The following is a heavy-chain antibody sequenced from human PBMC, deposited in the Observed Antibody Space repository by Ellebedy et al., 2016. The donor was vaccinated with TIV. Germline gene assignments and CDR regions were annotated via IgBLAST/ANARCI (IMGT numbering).Heavy chain of an antibody. CDR1: GYSISSGYY. CDR2: IYHSGST. D-gene: IGHD1-26*01. J-gene: IGHJ4*02. Sequence: SETLSLXXTVSGYSISSGYYWGWIRQPPGKGLEWIGSIYHSGSTNYNPSLKSRVTISVDTSKNQFSLKLSSVTAADTAVYYCARSHNSGSYSFDYWGQGTLVTVSS. V-gene: IGHV4-38-2*02. CDR3: ARSHNSGSYSFDY.